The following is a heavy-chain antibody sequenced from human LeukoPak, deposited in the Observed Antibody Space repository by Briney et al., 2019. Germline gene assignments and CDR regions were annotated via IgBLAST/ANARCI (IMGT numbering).Heavy chain of an antibody. CDR1: GFTFSSRG. CDR2: IWYDGSNK. V-gene: IGHV3-33*01. J-gene: IGHJ4*02. Sequence: GGSLRLSCVASGFTFSSRGMHWVRRAPGKGLEWVAVIWYDGSNKYYADSVKGRFTISRDNSKNTLYLEMSSLRAEDTAVYYCTSFEYWGQGTLVTVSS. CDR3: TSFEY.